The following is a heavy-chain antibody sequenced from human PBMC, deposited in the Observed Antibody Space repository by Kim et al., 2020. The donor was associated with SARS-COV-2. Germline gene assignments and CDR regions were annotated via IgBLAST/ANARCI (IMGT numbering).Heavy chain of an antibody. J-gene: IGHJ4*02. CDR2: IHASGST. D-gene: IGHD6-19*01. V-gene: IGHV4-4*07. Sequence: SETLSLICTVSGGSFRIYHWSWSRQPAGKGLEWIGRIHASGSTNYNPSLKSRVTMSVDTSENQMSLRLSSVTAADTAMYYCARQVAGTDRRFDYWGQGILVTVSS. CDR1: GGSFRIYH. CDR3: ARQVAGTDRRFDY.